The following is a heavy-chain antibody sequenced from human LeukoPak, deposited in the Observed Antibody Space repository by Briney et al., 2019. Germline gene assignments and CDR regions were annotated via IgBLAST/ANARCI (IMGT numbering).Heavy chain of an antibody. V-gene: IGHV1-46*01. CDR2: INPSGGST. CDR3: ARHAGMDV. CDR1: GYTFTSYS. J-gene: IGHJ6*02. Sequence: ASVKVSCKASGYTFTSYSMHWVRQAPGQGLEWMGIINPSGGSTSYAQKFQGRVTLTRDTSTSTVYMEMSCLRSEDTAVYYCARHAGMDVWGQGTTVTVSS.